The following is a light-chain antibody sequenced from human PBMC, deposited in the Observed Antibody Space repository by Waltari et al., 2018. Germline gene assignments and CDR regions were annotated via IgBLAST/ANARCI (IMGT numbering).Light chain of an antibody. Sequence: QLVLTQSPSASASLGASVKLTCTLSSGHSSNVXXXXXGRREKGPRYLLKVNSDGSHSKGDKIPDRFSGSSSGTEHYLTSSSLQAEDEADYYCQTGGHGTWVFGGGTKLTVL. CDR3: QTGGHGTWV. V-gene: IGLV4-69*01. J-gene: IGLJ3*02. CDR1: SGHSSNV. CDR2: VNSDGSH.